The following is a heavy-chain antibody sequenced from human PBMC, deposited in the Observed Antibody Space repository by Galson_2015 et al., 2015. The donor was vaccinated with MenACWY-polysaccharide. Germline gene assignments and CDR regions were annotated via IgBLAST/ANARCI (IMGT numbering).Heavy chain of an antibody. D-gene: IGHD2-2*02. CDR3: ARAGDCGGTSCYTDY. V-gene: IGHV3-74*01. Sequence: SLRLSCAASGFTFSSYWMHWVRHAPGKGLVWVSRIKSDGNSTSYADSVRGRFTISRDNAKNTLYLQLNGLRAEDTAIYYCARAGDCGGTSCYTDYWSQGTLVTVSS. CDR1: GFTFSSYW. J-gene: IGHJ4*02. CDR2: IKSDGNST.